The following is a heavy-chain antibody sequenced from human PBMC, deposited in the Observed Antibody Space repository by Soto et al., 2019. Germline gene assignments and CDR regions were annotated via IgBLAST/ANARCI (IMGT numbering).Heavy chain of an antibody. CDR2: ISASGYSA. Sequence: PGGSLRLSCAASGLPFSNYAMTWFRQAPGKGLEWVSIISASGYSAYYGGAVKGRFTTSRDNSRSTLYLQMNGLRAEDTAVYYCAKGDLLWDPFDLWGQGTLVTVSS. V-gene: IGHV3-23*01. CDR1: GLPFSNYA. CDR3: AKGDLLWDPFDL. D-gene: IGHD3-16*01. J-gene: IGHJ4*02.